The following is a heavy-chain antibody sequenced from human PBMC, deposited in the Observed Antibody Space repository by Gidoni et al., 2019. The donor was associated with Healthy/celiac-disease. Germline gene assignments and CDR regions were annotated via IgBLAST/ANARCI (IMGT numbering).Heavy chain of an antibody. CDR1: GGSFSGYY. Sequence: QVQLQQWGAGLFKPSETLSLTCAVYGGSFSGYYWSWIRQPPGKGLEWIGEINHSGSTNYNPALKSRVTISVDTSKNQFSLKLSSVTAADTAVYYCARGTKNYYDSSGYYRPRPRYYFDYWGQGTLVTVSS. J-gene: IGHJ4*02. V-gene: IGHV4-34*01. D-gene: IGHD3-22*01. CDR3: ARGTKNYYDSSGYYRPRPRYYFDY. CDR2: INHSGST.